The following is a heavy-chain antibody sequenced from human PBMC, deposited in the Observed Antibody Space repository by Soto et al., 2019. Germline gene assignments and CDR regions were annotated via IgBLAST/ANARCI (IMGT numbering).Heavy chain of an antibody. Sequence: NPSEILSLTCTVSGGSISSGGYYWGWIRQHPGKGLEWIGYIYYSGSTYYNPSLKSRVTISVDTSKNQFSLKLSSVTAADTAVYYCARDHVSSSSYYYGMDVWGQGTTVTVSS. CDR1: GGSISSGGYY. CDR3: ARDHVSSSSYYYGMDV. D-gene: IGHD6-6*01. J-gene: IGHJ6*02. V-gene: IGHV4-31*03. CDR2: IYYSGST.